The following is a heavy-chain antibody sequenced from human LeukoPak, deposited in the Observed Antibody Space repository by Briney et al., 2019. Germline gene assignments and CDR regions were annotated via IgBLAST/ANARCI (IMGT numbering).Heavy chain of an antibody. Sequence: SETLSLTCVVYGGSLTDLWWSWIRQPPGKGLEGIGEINHSGTTYYNPSLKSRVTISVDTSKNQFSLKLGSVTAADTAIYYCVGPGATTRFDYWGQGSLVTVSS. V-gene: IGHV4-34*01. D-gene: IGHD1-26*01. CDR3: VGPGATTRFDY. CDR1: GGSLTDLW. J-gene: IGHJ4*02. CDR2: INHSGTT.